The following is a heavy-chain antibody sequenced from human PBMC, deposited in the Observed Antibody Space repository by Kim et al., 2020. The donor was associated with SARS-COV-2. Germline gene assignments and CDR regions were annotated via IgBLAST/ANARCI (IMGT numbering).Heavy chain of an antibody. CDR2: INHSGST. V-gene: IGHV4-34*01. Sequence: SETLSLTCAVYGGSFSGYYWSWIRQPPGKGLEWIGEINHSGSTNYNPSLKSRVTISVDTSKNQFSLKLSSVTAADTAVYYCATYYYDSSGFGPWGQGTLVTVSS. CDR3: ATYYYDSSGFGP. J-gene: IGHJ5*02. D-gene: IGHD3-22*01. CDR1: GGSFSGYY.